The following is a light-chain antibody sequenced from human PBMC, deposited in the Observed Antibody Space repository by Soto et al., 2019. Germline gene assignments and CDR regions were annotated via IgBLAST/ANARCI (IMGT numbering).Light chain of an antibody. J-gene: IGKJ1*01. CDR2: KAS. CDR1: QNIDTW. V-gene: IGKV1-5*03. CDR3: QEYRNDYGT. Sequence: DIQMTQSPATLAASVGDRVSITCRASQNIDTWLAWYQQKAGKAPNLLIYKASRLESGVPSRFSGSGSGTEFTLTISSLQHEDFGSYYCQEYRNDYGTFGQGTKVEMK.